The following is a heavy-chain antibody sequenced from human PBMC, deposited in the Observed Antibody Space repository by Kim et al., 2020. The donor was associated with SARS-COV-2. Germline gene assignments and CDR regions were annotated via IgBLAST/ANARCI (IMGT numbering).Heavy chain of an antibody. V-gene: IGHV3-11*04. CDR3: ARVASGYSFDY. CDR1: GFTFSDSY. CDR2: IRSSGTTM. Sequence: VGSLRLSCAASGFTFSDSYISWIRQAPGKGLEWVSYIRSSGTTMFYADSLKGRFVISRDNAKNSVYLQMNTLTVEDTAVYYCARVASGYSFDYWGQGILVTVSS. J-gene: IGHJ4*02. D-gene: IGHD3-22*01.